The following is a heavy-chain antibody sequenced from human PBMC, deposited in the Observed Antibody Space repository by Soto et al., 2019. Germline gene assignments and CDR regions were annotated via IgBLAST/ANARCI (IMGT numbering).Heavy chain of an antibody. CDR1: GFTFTRSS. D-gene: IGHD3-22*01. Sequence: GASVKVSCKASGFTFTRSSVQWVRQARGQSLEWIGWIVGGSGNTNYAQKFQERVTITRDMSTSTAYMELSSLRSEDTAVYYCAADFGDYYDSSGYYPSGMDVWGQGTTVTVSS. CDR3: AADFGDYYDSSGYYPSGMDV. CDR2: IVGGSGNT. J-gene: IGHJ6*02. V-gene: IGHV1-58*01.